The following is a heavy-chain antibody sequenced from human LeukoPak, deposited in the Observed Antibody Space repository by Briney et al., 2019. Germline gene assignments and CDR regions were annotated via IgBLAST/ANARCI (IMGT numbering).Heavy chain of an antibody. CDR3: ARGFDALPYYYYYYMDV. V-gene: IGHV4-34*01. Sequence: PSETLSLTCAVYGGSFSGYYWSWIRQPPGKGLEWIGEINHSGSTNYNPSLKSRVTISVDTSKNQFSLKLSSVTAADTAVYYCARGFDALPYYYYYYMDVWGKGTTVTVSS. CDR1: GGSFSGYY. J-gene: IGHJ6*03. D-gene: IGHD3-9*01. CDR2: INHSGST.